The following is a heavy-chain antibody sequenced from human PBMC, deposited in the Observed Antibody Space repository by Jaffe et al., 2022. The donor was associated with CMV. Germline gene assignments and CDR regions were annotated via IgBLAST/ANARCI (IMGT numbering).Heavy chain of an antibody. V-gene: IGHV4-61*01. CDR1: GGSVSSGSYY. D-gene: IGHD6-19*01. CDR2: IYYSGST. CDR3: AGLRSQWLVRGWFDP. J-gene: IGHJ5*02. Sequence: QVQLQESGPGLVKPSETLSLTCTVSGGSVSSGSYYWSWIRQPPGKGLEWIGYIYYSGSTNYNPSLKSRVTISVDTSKNQFSLKLSSVTAADTAVYYCAGLRSQWLVRGWFDPWGQGTLVTVSS.